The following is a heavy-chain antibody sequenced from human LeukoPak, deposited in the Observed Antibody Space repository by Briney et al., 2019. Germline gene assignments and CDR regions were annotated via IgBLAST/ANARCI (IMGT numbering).Heavy chain of an antibody. CDR2: IYTSGST. J-gene: IGHJ4*02. CDR1: GGSISSYY. V-gene: IGHV4-4*07. Sequence: SGTLSLTCTVSGGSISSYYWSWIRQPAGKGLEWIGRIYTSGSTNYNPSLKSRVTISVDTSKNQFPLKLSSVTAADTAVYYCARDAEAAAGAFDYWGQGTLVTVSS. CDR3: ARDAEAAAGAFDY. D-gene: IGHD6-13*01.